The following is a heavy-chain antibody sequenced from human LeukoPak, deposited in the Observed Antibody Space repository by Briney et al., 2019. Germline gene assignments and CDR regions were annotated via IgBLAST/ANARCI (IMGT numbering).Heavy chain of an antibody. J-gene: IGHJ6*03. CDR3: ARRGGGANSWYQAWYYYYYMDV. D-gene: IGHD6-13*01. Sequence: SETLSLTCTVSGGSLRTTSYYWGWIRQPPGKGLEWIATIYYSGNSYYNPSLKSRVTISVDTSKNQFSLSLSSVTAADTAVYYCARRGGGANSWYQAWYYYYYMDVWGKGTTVTVSS. CDR1: GGSLRTTSYY. V-gene: IGHV4-39*01. CDR2: IYYSGNS.